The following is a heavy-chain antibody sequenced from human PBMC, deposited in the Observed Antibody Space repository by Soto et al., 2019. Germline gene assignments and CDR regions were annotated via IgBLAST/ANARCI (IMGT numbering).Heavy chain of an antibody. V-gene: IGHV3-23*01. Sequence: EVQLLESGGGLVQPGGSLRLSCAASGFTFSSHVMSWVRQAPGKGLEWVSAASARNTNTYYADSVRGRFTISRDNSKSTVYLQLDSIRVENTAVYDCAIDVTAHGPPGYSSAWYGWCDPWGQGTLVVVSS. CDR2: ASARNTNT. CDR1: GFTFSSHV. CDR3: AIDVTAHGPPGYSSAWYGWCDP. J-gene: IGHJ5*02. D-gene: IGHD6-19*01.